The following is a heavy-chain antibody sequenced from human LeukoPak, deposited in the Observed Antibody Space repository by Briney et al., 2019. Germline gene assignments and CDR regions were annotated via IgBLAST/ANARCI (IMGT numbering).Heavy chain of an antibody. CDR3: ARGLVVAPYYFDY. CDR2: ISTSGGNT. D-gene: IGHD3-22*01. CDR1: GFTFISYG. Sequence: GGSLRLSCAASGFTFISYGMSWVRQAPGKGLEWVSAISTSGGNTYYADSVKGRFTISRDNSKNTLYLQMNSLRAEDTAVYYCARGLVVAPYYFDYWGQGTLVTVSS. J-gene: IGHJ4*02. V-gene: IGHV3-23*01.